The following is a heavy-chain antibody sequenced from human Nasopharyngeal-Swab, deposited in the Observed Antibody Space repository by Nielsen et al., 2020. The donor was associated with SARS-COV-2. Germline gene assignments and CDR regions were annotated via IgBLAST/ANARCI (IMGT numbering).Heavy chain of an antibody. V-gene: IGHV4-34*01. Sequence: SETLSLTFDVYGGSFSGYYCSWIRQPPGKGLEWIGEINHSGNTNYNTSLKSRVTISVDTSKNQFSLKLNSVTAADTAVYYCARASTVTTFFDLWGRGTLVTVSS. CDR1: GGSFSGYY. CDR2: INHSGNT. CDR3: ARASTVTTFFDL. J-gene: IGHJ2*01. D-gene: IGHD4-17*01.